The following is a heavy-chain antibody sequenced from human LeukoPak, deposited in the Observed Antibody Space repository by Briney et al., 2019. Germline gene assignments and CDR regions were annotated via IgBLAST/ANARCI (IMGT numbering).Heavy chain of an antibody. V-gene: IGHV1-2*02. CDR1: GYTFTGYY. CDR2: IHHNTGGT. J-gene: IGHJ4*02. CDR3: ARAGVELALDY. D-gene: IGHD6-13*01. Sequence: ASVKVSCKASGYTFTGYYMHWVPQAPGQGLEWIGWIHHNTGGTNYAEKFQGRVTMTRDKSISTAYMELSRLRSDDTAVYYCARAGVELALDYWGQGTLVTVSS.